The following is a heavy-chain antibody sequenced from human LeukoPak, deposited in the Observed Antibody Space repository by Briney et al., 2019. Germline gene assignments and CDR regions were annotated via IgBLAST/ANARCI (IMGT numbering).Heavy chain of an antibody. V-gene: IGHV3-21*01. CDR2: ISSSSSYI. D-gene: IGHD2-15*01. CDR1: GLTFSYYW. Sequence: PGGSLRLSCEASGLTFSYYWMHWVRQAPGKGLEWVSSISSSSSYIYYADSVKGRFTISRDNAKNSLYLQMNSLRAEDTAVYYCARDLGEAAATLPFDYWGQGTLVTVSS. J-gene: IGHJ4*02. CDR3: ARDLGEAAATLPFDY.